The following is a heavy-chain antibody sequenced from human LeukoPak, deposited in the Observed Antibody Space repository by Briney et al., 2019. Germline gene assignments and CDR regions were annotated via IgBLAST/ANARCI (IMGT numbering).Heavy chain of an antibody. CDR2: ISAYNGNT. V-gene: IGHV1-18*01. Sequence: ASVKVSCKASGYTFTSYGISWVRQAPGQGLEWMGWISAYNGNTNYGQKLQGRVTMTTDTSTSTAYMELRSLRSDDTAVYFCARDPSFGKPTNWFDPWGQGTLVTVSS. CDR3: ARDPSFGKPTNWFDP. D-gene: IGHD3-10*01. CDR1: GYTFTSYG. J-gene: IGHJ5*02.